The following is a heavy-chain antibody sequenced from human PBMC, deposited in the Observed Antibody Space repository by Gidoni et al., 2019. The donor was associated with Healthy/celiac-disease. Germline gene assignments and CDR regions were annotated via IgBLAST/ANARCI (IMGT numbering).Heavy chain of an antibody. V-gene: IGHV3-30-3*01. CDR2: ISYDGSNE. D-gene: IGHD4-17*01. J-gene: IGHJ3*01. CDR1: GFIFSSYA. CDR3: ARAGYGDFLFAFDV. Sequence: QAQLVESGGGVVKPGRSLRLSCVASGFIFSSYAMHWVRQAPGKGREWVAVISYDGSNEYCADSVKSQFTISRDNSKNTRYLQVNSLRAEGTAVYYCARAGYGDFLFAFDVWGQGTMVTVSS.